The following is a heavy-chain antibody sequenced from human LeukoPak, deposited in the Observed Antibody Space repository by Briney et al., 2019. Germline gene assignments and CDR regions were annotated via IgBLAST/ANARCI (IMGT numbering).Heavy chain of an antibody. CDR1: GFTFSSYE. D-gene: IGHD1-26*01. Sequence: GGSLRLSSAASGFTFSSYEMNWVRQAPGKGLEWVSYISSRGSTTYHADSVKGRFTISRDNAKNSLYLQMNSLRAEDTALYYCARVWELSFDHWGQGTLVTVSS. CDR3: ARVWELSFDH. J-gene: IGHJ4*02. V-gene: IGHV3-48*03. CDR2: ISSRGSTT.